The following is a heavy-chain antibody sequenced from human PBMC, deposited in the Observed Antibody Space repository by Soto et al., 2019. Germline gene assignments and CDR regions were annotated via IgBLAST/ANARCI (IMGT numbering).Heavy chain of an antibody. CDR2: ISYDGSNQ. CDR3: AKDGGAKLHYSYYGMDV. Sequence: PGGSLILSCAASGFTFSSDGMHWVRQAPGKGLEWVALISYDGSNQYYADSVKGRLTISRDNSKNTLYLQMNSLRADDTAVYYCAKDGGAKLHYSYYGMDVWGQGTSVTVSS. V-gene: IGHV3-30*18. J-gene: IGHJ6*02. CDR1: GFTFSSDG. D-gene: IGHD3-10*01.